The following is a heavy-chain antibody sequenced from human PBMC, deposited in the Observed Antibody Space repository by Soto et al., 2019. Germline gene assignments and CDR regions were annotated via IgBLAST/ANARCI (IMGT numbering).Heavy chain of an antibody. Sequence: XGSLRLSCAASGFTFSSYGMHWVRQAPGKGLEWVAVIWYDGSNKYYADSVKGRFTISRDNSKNTLYLQMNSLRAEDTAVYYCARDGIAAAQYGMDVWGQGTTVTVSS. CDR2: IWYDGSNK. CDR1: GFTFSSYG. J-gene: IGHJ6*02. CDR3: ARDGIAAAQYGMDV. D-gene: IGHD6-13*01. V-gene: IGHV3-33*01.